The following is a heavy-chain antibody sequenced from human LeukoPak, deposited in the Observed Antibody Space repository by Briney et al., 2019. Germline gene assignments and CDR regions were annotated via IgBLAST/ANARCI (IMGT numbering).Heavy chain of an antibody. CDR1: GGSIINYY. CDR2: IYYSGST. J-gene: IGHJ4*02. Sequence: SETLSLTCTVSGGSIINYYWNWIRQPPGKGLEWIGYIYYSGSTNYNPSLKSRVTISLDTSKNQFSLKLTSVTAADTAVYYCARSYWNYVDYWGQGTQVTVSS. D-gene: IGHD1-1*01. V-gene: IGHV4-59*01. CDR3: ARSYWNYVDY.